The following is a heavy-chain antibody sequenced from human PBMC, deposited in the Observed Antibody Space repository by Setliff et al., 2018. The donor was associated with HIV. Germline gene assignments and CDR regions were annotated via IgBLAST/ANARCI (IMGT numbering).Heavy chain of an antibody. J-gene: IGHJ4*02. Sequence: SETLSLTCVVSGYSISSSYWWGWIRQPPGKGLEWIGWIGYIYKGGSTYYNPSLNSRVTISVDTSRNQFSLKLTSVTAADTALYFCARLGDSGYDFRGYFDYWGQGKLVTVSS. CDR3: ARLGDSGYDFRGYFDY. V-gene: IGHV4-28*01. D-gene: IGHD5-12*01. CDR2: IYKGGST. CDR1: GYSISSSYW.